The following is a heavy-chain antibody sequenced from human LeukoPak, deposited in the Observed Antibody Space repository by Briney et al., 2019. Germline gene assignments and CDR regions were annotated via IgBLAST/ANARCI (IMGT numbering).Heavy chain of an antibody. CDR2: ISAYSGDT. D-gene: IGHD2-8*01. CDR3: ARETPGLRQMVYATRRFDP. V-gene: IGHV1-18*01. J-gene: IGHJ5*02. Sequence: ASVKVSCKASGYTFTSYGISWVRQAPGQGLEWMGWISAYSGDTNYAQKLQGRVTMTTDTSTSTAYMELRSLRSDDTAVYYCARETPGLRQMVYATRRFDPWGQGTLVTVSS. CDR1: GYTFTSYG.